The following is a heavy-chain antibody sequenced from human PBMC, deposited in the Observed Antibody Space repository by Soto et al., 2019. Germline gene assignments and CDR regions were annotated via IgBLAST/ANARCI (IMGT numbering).Heavy chain of an antibody. CDR3: TRRVRSTGLLDY. J-gene: IGHJ4*02. CDR1: GNSISGTSSF. CDR2: VDYTGST. Sequence: QLQLRESGPGLVKPSETLSLTCTVSGNSISGTSSFWAWIRQPPGKNLEWIGSVDYTGSTYYNSSLKSRVSISIDTSMNQFPLSLSSVTAADTAVYYCTRRVRSTGLLDYWGQGALVTVSS. D-gene: IGHD4-4*01. V-gene: IGHV4-39*01.